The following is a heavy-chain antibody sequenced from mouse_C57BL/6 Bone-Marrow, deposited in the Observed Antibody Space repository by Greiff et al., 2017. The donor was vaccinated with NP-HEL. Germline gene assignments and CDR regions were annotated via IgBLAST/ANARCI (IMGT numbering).Heavy chain of an antibody. V-gene: IGHV5-15*04. CDR1: GFTFSDYG. Sequence: DVQLQESGGGLVQPGGSLKLSCAASGFTFSDYGMAWVRQAPRKGPEWVAFISNLAYSIYYADTVTGRFTISRENAKNTLYLEMSSLRSEDTAMYYCARGAGGSSFGGFADWGQGTLVTVSA. D-gene: IGHD1-1*01. J-gene: IGHJ3*01. CDR2: ISNLAYSI. CDR3: ARGAGGSSFGGFAD.